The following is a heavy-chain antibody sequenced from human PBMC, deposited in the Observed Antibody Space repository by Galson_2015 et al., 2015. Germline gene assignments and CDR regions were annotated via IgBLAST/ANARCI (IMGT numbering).Heavy chain of an antibody. J-gene: IGHJ6*02. CDR3: AGIGDGYYYYYGMDV. CDR1: GFTFSSYA. D-gene: IGHD2-15*01. Sequence: SLRLSCAASGFTFSSYAMSWVRQAPGKGLEWVSAISGSGGSTYYADSVKGRFTISRDNSKNTLYLQMNSLRAEDTAVYYCAGIGDGYYYYYGMDVWGQGTTVTVSS. V-gene: IGHV3-23*01. CDR2: ISGSGGST.